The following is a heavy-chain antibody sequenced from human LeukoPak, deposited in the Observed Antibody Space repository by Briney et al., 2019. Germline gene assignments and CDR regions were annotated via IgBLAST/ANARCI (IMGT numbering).Heavy chain of an antibody. J-gene: IGHJ4*02. D-gene: IGHD3-3*02. CDR1: GGTFSSYA. Sequence: ASVKVSCKASGGTFSSYAISWVRQAPGQGLEWMGWISAYTGNTNYARKLQGRVTMTTDISTSTAYMELRSLRSDDTAVYYCARDLFSIPDYWGQGTLVTVSS. V-gene: IGHV1-18*01. CDR3: ARDLFSIPDY. CDR2: ISAYTGNT.